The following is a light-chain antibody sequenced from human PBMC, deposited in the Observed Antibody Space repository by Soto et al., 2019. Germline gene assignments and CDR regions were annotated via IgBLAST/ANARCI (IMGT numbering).Light chain of an antibody. CDR1: QTVSSTH. CDR3: QKFGSSPRFT. V-gene: IGKV3-20*01. Sequence: EIVLTQSPGTLSLSPGDRATLSCWASQTVSSTHLAWYQQKPGQAPRLLIHGASNRATGIPDRFSGSGSGTDFTLTSSRLEPEDFAVYYCQKFGSSPRFTFGPGTKVESK. J-gene: IGKJ3*01. CDR2: GAS.